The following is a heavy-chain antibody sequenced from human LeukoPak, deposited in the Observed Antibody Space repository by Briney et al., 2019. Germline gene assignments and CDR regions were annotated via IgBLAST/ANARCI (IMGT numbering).Heavy chain of an antibody. J-gene: IGHJ4*02. V-gene: IGHV3-21*01. D-gene: IGHD6-13*01. CDR1: GLTFSSYS. CDR2: ISSSSSYI. Sequence: PGGSLRLSCAGSGLTFSSYSMNWVRQAPGKGLEWVSSISSSSSYIYYADSVKGRFTISRDNAKNSLYLQMNSLRAEDTAVYYCARDQAAGSYFDYWGQGTLVTVSS. CDR3: ARDQAAGSYFDY.